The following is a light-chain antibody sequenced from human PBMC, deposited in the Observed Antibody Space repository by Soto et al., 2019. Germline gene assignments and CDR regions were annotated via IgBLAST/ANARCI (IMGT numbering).Light chain of an antibody. V-gene: IGLV2-14*01. CDR3: SSYTTSNTRQIV. J-gene: IGLJ1*01. CDR2: DVS. CDR1: SSDVGGYNY. Sequence: QSVLTQPASVSGSPGQSITISCTGTSSDVGGYNYVSWYQQHPGKAPKFMIYDVSNRPSGVSNRFSGSKSGNTASLTISGHQAEDEADYYCSSYTTSNTRQIVFGTGIKLTVL.